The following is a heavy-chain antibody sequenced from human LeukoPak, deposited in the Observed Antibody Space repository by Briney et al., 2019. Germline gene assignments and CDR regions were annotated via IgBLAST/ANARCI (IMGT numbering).Heavy chain of an antibody. CDR2: INPSGST. CDR1: GGSFSGYY. J-gene: IGHJ4*02. Sequence: SETLSLTCAVYGGSFSGYYWSWIRQPPGKGLEWIGEINPSGSTNYNPSLKSRVTISVDTSKNQFSLKLSSVTAADTAVYYCARGGKGYDILTGYYIHEPFDYWGQGTLVTVSS. CDR3: ARGGKGYDILTGYYIHEPFDY. V-gene: IGHV4-34*01. D-gene: IGHD3-9*01.